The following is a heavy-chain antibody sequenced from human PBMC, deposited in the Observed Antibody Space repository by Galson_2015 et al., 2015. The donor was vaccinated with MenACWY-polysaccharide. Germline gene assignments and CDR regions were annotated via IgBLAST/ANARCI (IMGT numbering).Heavy chain of an antibody. Sequence: LRLSCAASGFTFSRYSMNWVRQAPGKGLEWVSGISSSSKYIFYADSVKGLFTISRDNAKNALYLQMNSLRAEDTAVYYCARDLGVYGLDYWGQGTLVTVSS. D-gene: IGHD3-10*01. J-gene: IGHJ4*02. CDR3: ARDLGVYGLDY. CDR2: ISSSSKYI. CDR1: GFTFSRYS. V-gene: IGHV3-21*01.